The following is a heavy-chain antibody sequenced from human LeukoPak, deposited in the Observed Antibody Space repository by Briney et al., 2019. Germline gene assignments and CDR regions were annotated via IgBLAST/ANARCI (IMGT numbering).Heavy chain of an antibody. CDR2: ISSSNYR. D-gene: IGHD3-16*01. V-gene: IGHV3-21*01. CDR3: AREDRGTDV. J-gene: IGHJ3*01. Sequence: GGSLRLSCVASQSSFLTSNMNWVRQVPGKGLEWVSSISSSNYRYYADSVKGRFSISRDNAKNSLYLQMNSLKAEDTAVYFCAREDRGTDVWGQGTLVTVSS. CDR1: QSSFLTSN.